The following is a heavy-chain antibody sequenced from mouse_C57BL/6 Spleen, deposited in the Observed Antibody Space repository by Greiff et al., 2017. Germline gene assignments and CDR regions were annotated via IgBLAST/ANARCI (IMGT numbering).Heavy chain of an antibody. CDR2: IDPSDSYT. CDR1: GYTFTSYW. Sequence: QVQLQQPGAELVMPGASVKLSCKASGYTFTSYWMHLLKPRPGRGLEWIGEIDPSDSYTNYNQKFNGKSTLTVDKSSSTAYMQLSSLTSEDSAVYYCARWYYGSVFDYCVEGTTLPDCS. D-gene: IGHD1-1*01. CDR3: ARWYYGSVFDY. V-gene: IGHV1-69*01. J-gene: IGHJ2*01.